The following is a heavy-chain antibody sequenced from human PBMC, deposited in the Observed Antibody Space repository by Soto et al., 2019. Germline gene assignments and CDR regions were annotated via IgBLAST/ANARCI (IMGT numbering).Heavy chain of an antibody. D-gene: IGHD3-10*01. CDR3: AHMPYGSGNSQNLVRTLDY. V-gene: IGHV2-5*02. CDR2: IYWDDDK. CDR1: GFSLGTSGEG. Sequence: QITLKESGPTLVKPTQTLTLTCTFSGFSLGTSGEGVGWIRQPPGKALEWLALIYWDDDKRYSPSLKSRLNITNDTSKNQVVLTVTNMDPVDTGTYYCAHMPYGSGNSQNLVRTLDYWGQGILVTVSS. J-gene: IGHJ4*02.